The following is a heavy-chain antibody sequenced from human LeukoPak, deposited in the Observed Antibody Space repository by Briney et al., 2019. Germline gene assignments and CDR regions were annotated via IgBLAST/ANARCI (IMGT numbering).Heavy chain of an antibody. D-gene: IGHD6-6*01. V-gene: IGHV3-30*04. Sequence: GGSLRLSCAASGFTFSSYAMHWVRKAPGKGLEWVAVISYDGSNKYYADSVKGRFTISRDNSKNTLYLQMNSLRAEDTAVYYCARRGSSSRLDYWGQGTLVTVSS. J-gene: IGHJ4*02. CDR2: ISYDGSNK. CDR1: GFTFSSYA. CDR3: ARRGSSSRLDY.